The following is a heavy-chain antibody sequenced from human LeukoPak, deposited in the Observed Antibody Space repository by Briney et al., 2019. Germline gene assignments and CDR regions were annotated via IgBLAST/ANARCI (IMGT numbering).Heavy chain of an antibody. J-gene: IGHJ4*02. Sequence: SETLSLTCTVSGGSISTYYWSWIRQPPGKGLEWIGYMYYSGSSNYNPSLKSRVTISVDTSKNQFSLNLSSVTAADTAVYYCARYGLPRGYDYWGQGTLVTVSS. V-gene: IGHV4-59*01. D-gene: IGHD5-12*01. CDR2: MYYSGSS. CDR3: ARYGLPRGYDY. CDR1: GGSISTYY.